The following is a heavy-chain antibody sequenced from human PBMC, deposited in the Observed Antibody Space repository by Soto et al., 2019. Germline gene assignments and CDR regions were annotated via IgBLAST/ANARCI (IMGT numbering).Heavy chain of an antibody. CDR3: AKERTRHFDY. Sequence: GGSLRLSCAASGFTFRSYGMHWVRQAPGKGLEWVAVISYDGNNKYYADSVKGRLTISRDNSKNTVSLQMNSLRAEDTAVYYRAKERTRHFDYWGQGIPVTVSS. D-gene: IGHD1-1*01. CDR1: GFTFRSYG. CDR2: ISYDGNNK. J-gene: IGHJ4*02. V-gene: IGHV3-30*18.